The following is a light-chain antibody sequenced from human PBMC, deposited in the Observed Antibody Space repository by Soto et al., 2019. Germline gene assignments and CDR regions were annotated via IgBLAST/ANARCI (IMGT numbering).Light chain of an antibody. Sequence: QSVLTQPPSASVTPGQRVTISCSGSSSNIGSNTVNWYQQLPGTAPKLLIYSNNQRPSGVPDRFSGSKSGTSASLAISGLQSEDDADYYCAAWDDSLNGFYVFGTGTKLTVL. CDR2: SNN. V-gene: IGLV1-44*01. CDR3: AAWDDSLNGFYV. J-gene: IGLJ1*01. CDR1: SSNIGSNT.